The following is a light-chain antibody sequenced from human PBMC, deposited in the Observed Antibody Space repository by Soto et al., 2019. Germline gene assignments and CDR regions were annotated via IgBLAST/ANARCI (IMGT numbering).Light chain of an antibody. CDR1: SSDVGGFNS. J-gene: IGLJ1*01. Sequence: QCVLTQPASVSGFPGQSITISSTGTSSDVGGFNSVSWYQLRPGTAPKLILYDVVDRPSGVSYRFSGSKSGNTASLTISGLQAADEADYFCSSYTSTMTNVFGSGTKVT. CDR2: DVV. CDR3: SSYTSTMTNV. V-gene: IGLV2-14*03.